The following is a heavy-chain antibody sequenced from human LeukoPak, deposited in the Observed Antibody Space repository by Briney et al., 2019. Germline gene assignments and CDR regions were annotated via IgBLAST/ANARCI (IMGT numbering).Heavy chain of an antibody. CDR1: GYTFSNYY. J-gene: IGHJ3*02. CDR3: ARIRDGYNDAYDI. CDR2: INPSDGNT. Sequence: GASVKVSCKASGYTFSNYYMHWVRQAPGQGLEWMGLINPSDGNTNYAQRFQGRVTMTRNTSTSTVYMELSSLRSEDTAVYYCARIRDGYNDAYDIWGQGTMVTVPS. V-gene: IGHV1-46*01. D-gene: IGHD5-24*01.